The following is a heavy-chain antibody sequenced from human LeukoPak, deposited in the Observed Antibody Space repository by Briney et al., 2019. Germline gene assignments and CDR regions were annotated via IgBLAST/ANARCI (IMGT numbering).Heavy chain of an antibody. Sequence: ASVKVSCKASGYTFTSYGISWVRQAPGQGLEWMGWISTYNGNTNYAQKVQGRVTMTTDTSTSTAYMELRSLRSDDTAVYYCARGATIPLGRLYYFDYWGQGTLVTVSS. V-gene: IGHV1-18*01. CDR1: GYTFTSYG. CDR3: ARGATIPLGRLYYFDY. CDR2: ISTYNGNT. D-gene: IGHD1-26*01. J-gene: IGHJ4*02.